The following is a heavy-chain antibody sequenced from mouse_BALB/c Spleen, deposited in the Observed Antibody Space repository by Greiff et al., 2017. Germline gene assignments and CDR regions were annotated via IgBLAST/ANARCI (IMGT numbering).Heavy chain of an antibody. V-gene: IGHV1-82*01. Sequence: QVQLQQSGPELVKPGASVKISCKASGYAFSSSWMNWVKQRPGQGLEWIGRIYPGDGDTNYNGKFKGKATLTADKSSSTAYMQLSSLTSVDSAVYFCARFSQYDFDDWGQGTTRTVAS. J-gene: IGHJ2*01. CDR1: GYAFSSSW. CDR2: IYPGDGDT. CDR3: ARFSQYDFDD. D-gene: IGHD5-1-1*01.